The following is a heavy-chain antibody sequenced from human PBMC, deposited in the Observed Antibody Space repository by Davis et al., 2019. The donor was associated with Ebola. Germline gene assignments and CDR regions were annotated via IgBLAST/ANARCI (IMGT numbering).Heavy chain of an antibody. CDR2: ISSDGRYY. J-gene: IGHJ4*02. CDR1: GFSFDTYA. CDR3: LKDIGIAAAGTTMAGDY. V-gene: IGHV3-33*03. D-gene: IGHD6-13*01. Sequence: GGSLRLPCAASGFSFDTYAMHWVRQAPGKGLEWVAVISSDGRYYFYGDSVKGRFTISRDSSKNTLYLQMNNLRPADTAVYYCLKDIGIAAAGTTMAGDYWGQGTLVTVSS.